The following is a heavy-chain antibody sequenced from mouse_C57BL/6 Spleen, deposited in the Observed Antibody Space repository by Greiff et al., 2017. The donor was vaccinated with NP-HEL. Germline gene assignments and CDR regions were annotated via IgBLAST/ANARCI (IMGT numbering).Heavy chain of an antibody. J-gene: IGHJ1*03. D-gene: IGHD2-3*01. CDR2: ISYDGSN. V-gene: IGHV3-6*01. CDR1: GYSITSGYY. Sequence: EVQVVESGPGLVKPSQSLSLTCSVTGYSITSGYYWNWIRQFPGNKLEWMGYISYDGSNNYNPSLKNRISITRDTSKNQFFLKLNSVTTEDTATYYCARVGYENWYFDVWGTGTTVTVSS. CDR3: ARVGYENWYFDV.